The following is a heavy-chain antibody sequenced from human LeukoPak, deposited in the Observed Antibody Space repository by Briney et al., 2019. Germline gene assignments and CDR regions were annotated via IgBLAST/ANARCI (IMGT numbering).Heavy chain of an antibody. CDR1: GYTLTELS. CDR3: ARDGYYYDSSGYWDLPNYNWFDP. V-gene: IGHV1-46*01. D-gene: IGHD3-22*01. J-gene: IGHJ5*02. CDR2: INPSGGST. Sequence: GASVKVSCKVSGYTLTELSMHWVRQAPGQGLEWMGIINPSGGSTSYAQKFQGRVTMTRDTSTSTVYMELSSLRSEDTAVYYCARDGYYYDSSGYWDLPNYNWFDPWGQGTLVTVSS.